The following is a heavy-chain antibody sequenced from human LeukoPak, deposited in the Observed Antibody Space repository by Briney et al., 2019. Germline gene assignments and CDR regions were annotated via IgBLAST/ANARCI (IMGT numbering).Heavy chain of an antibody. CDR2: IEQDGSEK. J-gene: IGHJ6*02. V-gene: IGHV3-7*01. D-gene: IGHD2-2*03. Sequence: HTGGSLGLSCAASGFTLSSYWMSWARQAPGKGLEWVANIEQDGSEKYYVDSVKGRFTISRDNAKNSLYLQMNSLRAEDTAVYYCARDMDIVVVPAARYYYGMDVWGQGTTVTVSS. CDR3: ARDMDIVVVPAARYYYGMDV. CDR1: GFTLSSYW.